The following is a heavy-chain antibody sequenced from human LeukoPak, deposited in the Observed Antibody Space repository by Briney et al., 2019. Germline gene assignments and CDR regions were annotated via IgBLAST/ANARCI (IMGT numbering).Heavy chain of an antibody. Sequence: GASVKVSFTASGGTFSSYAISWVRQAPGQGLEWMGGIIPIFGTANYAQKFQGRVTITADESTSTAYMELSSLRSEDTAVYYCAREKGEQWYYFDYWGQGTLVTVSS. CDR1: GGTFSSYA. CDR3: AREKGEQWYYFDY. D-gene: IGHD6-19*01. V-gene: IGHV1-69*13. CDR2: IIPIFGTA. J-gene: IGHJ4*02.